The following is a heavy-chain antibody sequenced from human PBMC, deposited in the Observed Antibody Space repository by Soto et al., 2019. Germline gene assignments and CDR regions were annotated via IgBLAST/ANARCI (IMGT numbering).Heavy chain of an antibody. CDR1: GGSFSGCY. D-gene: IGHD3-3*01. CDR3: ARVISSGYYSPIDY. J-gene: IGHJ4*02. V-gene: IGHV4-34*01. CDR2: INHSGST. Sequence: PSETLSLTCAVYGGSFSGCYWSWIRQPPGKGLEWIGEINHSGSTNYNPSLKSRVTISVDTSKNQFSLKLSSVTAADTAVYYCARVISSGYYSPIDYWGQGTLVTVSS.